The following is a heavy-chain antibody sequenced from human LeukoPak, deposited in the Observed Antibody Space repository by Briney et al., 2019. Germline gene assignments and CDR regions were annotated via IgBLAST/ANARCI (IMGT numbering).Heavy chain of an antibody. V-gene: IGHV3-30*04. D-gene: IGHD5-12*01. CDR1: GFTFSNYA. Sequence: GGSLRLSCAASGFTFSNYAMHWVRQAPGKGLERVAVISYDRSNKFYGDSVKGRFTISRDNSKNTLHLQMNSLRAEDTAVYYCARSLATSYHYMDVWGKGTTVTVSS. CDR2: ISYDRSNK. J-gene: IGHJ6*03. CDR3: ARSLATSYHYMDV.